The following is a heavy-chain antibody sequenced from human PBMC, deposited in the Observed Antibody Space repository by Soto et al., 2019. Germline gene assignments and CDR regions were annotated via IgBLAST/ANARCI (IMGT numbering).Heavy chain of an antibody. CDR1: GFIVSDTY. CDR3: ARAPRSCRGGSCFSTGDAYAI. CDR2: MSNRGAT. D-gene: IGHD2-15*01. J-gene: IGHJ3*02. V-gene: IGHV3-66*01. Sequence: EVHLVESGGGLVQPGGSLRLSCTASGFIVSDTYVNWVRQAPGKGLEWVSVMSNRGATDYADSVRGRFSLSRDISDNTLSLQMSNLRVKDTAGYYCARAPRSCRGGSCFSTGDAYAIWGQGTMFTASS.